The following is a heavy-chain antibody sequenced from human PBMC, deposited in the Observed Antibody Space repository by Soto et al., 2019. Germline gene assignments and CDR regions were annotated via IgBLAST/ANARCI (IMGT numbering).Heavy chain of an antibody. CDR3: ATRRDGYNLGPYYYGMDV. V-gene: IGHV4-31*03. J-gene: IGHJ6*02. CDR2: IYYGGST. CDR1: GGSISSGGYY. Sequence: PSETLSLTCTVSGGSISSGGYYWSWIRQHPGKGLEWIGYIYYGGSTYYNPSLKSRVTISVDTSKNQFSLKLSSVTAADTAVYYCATRRDGYNLGPYYYGMDVWGQGTTVTVSS. D-gene: IGHD5-12*01.